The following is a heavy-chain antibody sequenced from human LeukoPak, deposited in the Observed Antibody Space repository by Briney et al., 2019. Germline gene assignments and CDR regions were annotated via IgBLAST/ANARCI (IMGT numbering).Heavy chain of an antibody. CDR1: GGSISSYY. J-gene: IGHJ3*01. CDR2: VYYTGST. CDR3: ARDRAFGPYAFDV. D-gene: IGHD3/OR15-3a*01. Sequence: PSETLSLTCTVSGGSISSYYWSWIRQPPGKGLEWIGYVYYTGSTNYNPSLKSRVTISLDTSKNQFSLRLSSVTAADTAVYYCARDRAFGPYAFDVWGQGTMVTVSS. V-gene: IGHV4-59*01.